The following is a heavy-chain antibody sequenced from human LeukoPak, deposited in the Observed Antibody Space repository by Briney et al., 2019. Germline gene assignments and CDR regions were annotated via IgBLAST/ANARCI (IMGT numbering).Heavy chain of an antibody. CDR2: IIPTFGTA. Sequence: ASVKVSCKASGGTFSSYAISWVRQAPGQGLEWMGGIIPTFGTANYAQKFQGRVTITADESTSTAYMELSSLRSEDTAVYYCARGQGNCGGDCDAFDIWGQGTMVTVSS. J-gene: IGHJ3*02. V-gene: IGHV1-69*01. CDR1: GGTFSSYA. D-gene: IGHD2-21*02. CDR3: ARGQGNCGGDCDAFDI.